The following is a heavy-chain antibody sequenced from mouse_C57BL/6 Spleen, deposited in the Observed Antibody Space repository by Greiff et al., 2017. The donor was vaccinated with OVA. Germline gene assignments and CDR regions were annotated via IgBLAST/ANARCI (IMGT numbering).Heavy chain of an antibody. V-gene: IGHV5-4*03. CDR1: GFTFSSYA. CDR2: ISDGGSYT. Sequence: EVMLVESGGGLVKPGGSLKLSCAASGFTFSSYAMSWVRQTPEKRLEWVATISDGGSYTYYPDNVKGRFTISRDNAKNNLYLQMSHLKSEDTAMYYCARAPHYYGFDYWGQGTTLTVSS. D-gene: IGHD1-2*01. CDR3: ARAPHYYGFDY. J-gene: IGHJ2*01.